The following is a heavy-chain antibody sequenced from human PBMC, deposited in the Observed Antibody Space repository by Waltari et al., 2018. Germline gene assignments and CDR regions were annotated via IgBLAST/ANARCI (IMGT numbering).Heavy chain of an antibody. D-gene: IGHD6-19*01. Sequence: QVQLVQSGAAVKKPGASVKVSCKVSGYTLTELSMHWVRQAPGKGLEWMGVFEPEEGETIYAQKDQGRVTMTEETSTDTAYMELSSLRSEDTAVYYCATAPLLGYSSGWHIDYWGQGTLVTVSS. V-gene: IGHV1-24*01. CDR3: ATAPLLGYSSGWHIDY. J-gene: IGHJ4*02. CDR1: GYTLTELS. CDR2: FEPEEGET.